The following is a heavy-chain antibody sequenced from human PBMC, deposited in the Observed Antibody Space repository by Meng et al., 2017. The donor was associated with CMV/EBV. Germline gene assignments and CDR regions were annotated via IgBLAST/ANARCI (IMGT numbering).Heavy chain of an antibody. CDR3: ARAPTDYFDY. J-gene: IGHJ4*02. V-gene: IGHV3-30*03. CDR1: GFTVSSNY. Sequence: GESLKISCAASGFTVSSNYMSWVRQAPGKGLEWVAVISYDGSNKYYADSVKGRFTISRDNSKNTLYLQMNSLRAEDTAVYYCARAPTDYFDYWGQGTLVTVSS. CDR2: ISYDGSNK.